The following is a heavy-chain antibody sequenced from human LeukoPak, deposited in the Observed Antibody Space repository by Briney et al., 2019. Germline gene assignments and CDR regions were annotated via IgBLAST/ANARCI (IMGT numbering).Heavy chain of an antibody. CDR2: SSAYNGNT. Sequence: ASVKVSCKASGYTFTSYGISWVRQAPGQGLEWMGWSSAYNGNTNYAQKPQGRVTMTTDTSTSTAYMELRSLRSDDTAVYYCARDRDYGVCYYRGQGTLFTVSS. J-gene: IGHJ4*02. CDR3: ARDRDYGVCYY. D-gene: IGHD4-17*01. V-gene: IGHV1-18*01. CDR1: GYTFTSYG.